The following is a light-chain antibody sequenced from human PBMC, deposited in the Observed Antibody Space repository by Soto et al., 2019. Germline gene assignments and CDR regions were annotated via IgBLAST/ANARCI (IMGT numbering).Light chain of an antibody. CDR3: QERSNWPPLT. V-gene: IGKV3-11*01. CDR1: QSVSSY. Sequence: EIVLTQSPATLSLSPGERATLSCRASQSVSSYLAWYQQKPGQAPRLLIYDASNRATGIPARFSGSGSGSDFTLTISSLEPEDFAVYYGQERSNWPPLTFGGGTEVVIK. J-gene: IGKJ4*01. CDR2: DAS.